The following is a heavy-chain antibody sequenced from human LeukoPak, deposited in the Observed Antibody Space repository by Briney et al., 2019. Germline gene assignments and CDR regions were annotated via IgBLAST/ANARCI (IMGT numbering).Heavy chain of an antibody. J-gene: IGHJ4*02. D-gene: IGHD3-9*01. Sequence: GGSLRLSRAASGFTFSSYWMSWVRQAPGKGLEWVANIKQDGSEKYYVDSVKGRFTISRDNAKNSLYLQMNSLRAEDTAVYYCASQGYDILTGYPPHFDYWGQGTLVTVSS. CDR2: IKQDGSEK. V-gene: IGHV3-7*01. CDR1: GFTFSSYW. CDR3: ASQGYDILTGYPPHFDY.